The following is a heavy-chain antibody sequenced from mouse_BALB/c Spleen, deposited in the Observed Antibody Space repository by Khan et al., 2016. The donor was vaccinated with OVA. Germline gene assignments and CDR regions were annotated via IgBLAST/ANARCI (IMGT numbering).Heavy chain of an antibody. Sequence: VQLKESGPGLVKPSQSLSLTCTVTGYSITSGYGWNWLRQFPGNKLEWMGYISYSGSTNYNPSLKRRISITRDTSKNQFFLQLNSVTTEDTATYSCARTARIKYWGQGTTLTVSS. CDR3: ARTARIKY. J-gene: IGHJ2*01. CDR2: ISYSGST. CDR1: GYSITSGYG. D-gene: IGHD1-2*01. V-gene: IGHV3-2*02.